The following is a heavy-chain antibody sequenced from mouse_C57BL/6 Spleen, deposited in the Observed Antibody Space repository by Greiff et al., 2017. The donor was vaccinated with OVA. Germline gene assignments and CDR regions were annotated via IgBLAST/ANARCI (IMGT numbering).Heavy chain of an antibody. CDR1: GYTFTSYW. J-gene: IGHJ2*01. V-gene: IGHV1-52*01. Sequence: VKLQQPGAELVRPGSSVKLSCKASGYTFTSYWMHWVKQRPIQGLEWIGNIDPSDSETHYNQKFKDKATLTVDKSSSTAYMQLSSLTSEDSAVYYCARGANSDYWGQGTTLTVSS. CDR3: ARGANSDY. CDR2: IDPSDSET.